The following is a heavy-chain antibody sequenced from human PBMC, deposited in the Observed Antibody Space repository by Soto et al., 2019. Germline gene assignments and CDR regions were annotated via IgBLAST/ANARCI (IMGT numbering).Heavy chain of an antibody. CDR1: GGSISSSSYY. Sequence: SETLSLTCTVSGGSISSSSYYWGWIRQPPGKGLEWIGSIYYSGSTYYNPSLKSRVTKSVDTSKNQFSLKLSSVTAADTAVYYCARHSNVLWFGVKPNYYYGMDVWGQGTTVTVSS. V-gene: IGHV4-39*01. J-gene: IGHJ6*02. D-gene: IGHD3-10*01. CDR3: ARHSNVLWFGVKPNYYYGMDV. CDR2: IYYSGST.